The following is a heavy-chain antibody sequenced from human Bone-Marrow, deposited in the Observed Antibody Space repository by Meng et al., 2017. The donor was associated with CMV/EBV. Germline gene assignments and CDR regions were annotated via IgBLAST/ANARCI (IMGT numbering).Heavy chain of an antibody. V-gene: IGHV3-23*01. Sequence: GESLKISCATSGFTFSTYAMRWVRQAPGKGLEGVSVIGASGGATNYADSVKGRFTVSRDNSKSTLYLRMSSLKVEATYVYYCTQGCRYYNACHQHYTWGRGTMVTVSS. CDR1: GFTFSTYA. CDR2: IGASGGAT. J-gene: IGHJ4*01. D-gene: IGHD3-10*01. CDR3: TQGCRYYNACHQHYT.